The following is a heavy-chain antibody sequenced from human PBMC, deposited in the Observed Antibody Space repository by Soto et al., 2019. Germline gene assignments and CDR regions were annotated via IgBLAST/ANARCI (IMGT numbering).Heavy chain of an antibody. V-gene: IGHV4-59*01. CDR3: ARGATDGYNRQRHY. J-gene: IGHJ4*02. CDR1: GGSMSSYY. CDR2: IYNSGST. Sequence: SETLSLTCTVSGGSMSSYYWSWIRQPPGKGLEWIGYIYNSGSTNSNPSLKSRVTISVDPSKNQFSLKLSSVTAADTAVYYCARGATDGYNRQRHYWGQGTLVTVSS. D-gene: IGHD5-12*01.